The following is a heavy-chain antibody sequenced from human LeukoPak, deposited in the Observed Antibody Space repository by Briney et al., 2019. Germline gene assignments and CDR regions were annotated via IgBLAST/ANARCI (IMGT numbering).Heavy chain of an antibody. CDR2: ISGSGGST. Sequence: TGGSLRLSRAASGFTFSSYAMSWVRQAPGKGLEWVSAISGSGGSTYYADSVKGRFTISRDNAKNSLYLQMNSLRAEDTAVYYCARARNGGPDYWGQGTLVTVSS. CDR3: ARARNGGPDY. D-gene: IGHD4-23*01. CDR1: GFTFSSYA. J-gene: IGHJ4*02. V-gene: IGHV3-23*01.